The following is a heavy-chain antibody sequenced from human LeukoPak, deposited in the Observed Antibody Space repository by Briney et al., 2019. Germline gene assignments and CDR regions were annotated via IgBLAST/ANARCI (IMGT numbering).Heavy chain of an antibody. CDR3: ARRYSGSYYFSDY. J-gene: IGHJ4*02. V-gene: IGHV4-59*06. CDR2: IYYSGST. Sequence: PSETLSLTCIVSGGSIGSYYWSWIRQHPGKGLEWIGYIYYSGSTYYNPSLKSRVTISVDTSKNQFSLKLSSVTAADTAVYYCARRYSGSYYFSDYWGQGTLVTVSS. D-gene: IGHD1-26*01. CDR1: GGSIGSYY.